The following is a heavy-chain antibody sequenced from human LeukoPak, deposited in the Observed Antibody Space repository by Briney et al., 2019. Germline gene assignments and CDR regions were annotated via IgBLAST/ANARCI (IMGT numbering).Heavy chain of an antibody. V-gene: IGHV3-21*06. D-gene: IGHD6-19*01. Sequence: GGSLRLSCATSGFTFSNYSMNWVRQAPGKGPEWVSSIGSSSSYIYYADSVKGRFTISRDNAKNSVFLQMNSLRVEDTAVYYCARDFRGQWLKRRPSWYFDLWGRGTLVTVSS. J-gene: IGHJ2*01. CDR3: ARDFRGQWLKRRPSWYFDL. CDR2: IGSSSSYI. CDR1: GFTFSNYS.